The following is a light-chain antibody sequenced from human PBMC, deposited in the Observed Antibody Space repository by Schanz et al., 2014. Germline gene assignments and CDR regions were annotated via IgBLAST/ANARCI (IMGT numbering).Light chain of an antibody. J-gene: IGLJ2*01. Sequence: QSALTQPRSVSGSPGQSVTISCTGTSSDIGGYNFVSWYQQHPGEAPKLMIYEVSKRPSGVPDRFSGSKSGNTASLTVSGLQADDEADYYCCSYAGSSTSVVFGGGTKLTVL. CDR3: CSYAGSSTSVV. CDR2: EVS. V-gene: IGLV2-11*01. CDR1: SSDIGGYNF.